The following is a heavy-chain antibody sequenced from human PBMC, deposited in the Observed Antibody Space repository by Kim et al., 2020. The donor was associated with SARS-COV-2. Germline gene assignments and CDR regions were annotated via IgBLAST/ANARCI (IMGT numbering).Heavy chain of an antibody. D-gene: IGHD1-1*01. CDR2: IYSGGST. Sequence: GGSLRLSCAASGFTVSSNYMSWVRQAPGKGLEWVSVIYSGGSTYYADSVKGRFTISRDNSKNTLYLQMNSLRAEDTAVYYCARDKTGTTMEHYYYYGIDVLGQGTTVTVSS. CDR1: GFTVSSNY. CDR3: ARDKTGTTMEHYYYYGIDV. V-gene: IGHV3-66*02. J-gene: IGHJ6*02.